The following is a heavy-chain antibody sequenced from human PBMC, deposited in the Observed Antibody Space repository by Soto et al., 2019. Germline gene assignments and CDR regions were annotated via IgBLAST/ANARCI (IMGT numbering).Heavy chain of an antibody. J-gene: IGHJ5*02. Sequence: SVIIPLSCSFVGLPRGSLGCSRGWNNQHPGKGLEWIGTVYYNENTYYNPSLKSRVTISVDTAKNQFSLNLRSVTAADTAIYFFARRERYYGSPGWFDPWGQANLVTGSS. V-gene: IGHV4-39*01. CDR2: VYYNENT. D-gene: IGHD3-10*01. CDR3: ARRERYYGSPGWFDP. CDR1: GLPRGSLGCS.